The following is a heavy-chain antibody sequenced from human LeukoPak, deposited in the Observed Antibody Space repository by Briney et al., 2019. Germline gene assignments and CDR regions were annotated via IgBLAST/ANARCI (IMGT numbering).Heavy chain of an antibody. Sequence: GGSLSLSCAASGFTFSSYSMNWVRQAPGKGLEWVSSISSSSSYIYYADSVMGRFTISRDNAKNSLYLQMNSLRAEDTAVYYCARSIAVARFDYWGQGTLVTVSS. V-gene: IGHV3-21*01. CDR1: GFTFSSYS. CDR3: ARSIAVARFDY. D-gene: IGHD6-19*01. J-gene: IGHJ4*02. CDR2: ISSSSSYI.